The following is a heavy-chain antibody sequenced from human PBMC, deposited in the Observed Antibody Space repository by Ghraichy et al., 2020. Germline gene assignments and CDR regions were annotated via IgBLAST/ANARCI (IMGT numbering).Heavy chain of an antibody. D-gene: IGHD6-19*01. J-gene: IGHJ4*02. V-gene: IGHV1-18*01. CDR3: ARDRNIEQWLVPLYFDY. CDR1: GYTFTSYG. Sequence: ASVKVSCKASGYTFTSYGISWVRQAPGQGLEWMGWISAYNGNTNYAQKLQGRVTMTTDTSTSTAYMELRSLRSDDTAVYYCARDRNIEQWLVPLYFDYWGQGTLVTVSS. CDR2: ISAYNGNT.